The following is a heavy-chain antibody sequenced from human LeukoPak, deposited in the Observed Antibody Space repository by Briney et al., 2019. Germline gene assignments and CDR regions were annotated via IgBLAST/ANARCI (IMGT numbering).Heavy chain of an antibody. J-gene: IGHJ6*03. CDR1: LGSISSYY. V-gene: IGHV4-59*01. D-gene: IGHD3-3*01. CDR2: IYYSWCS. Sequence: SETLSLTFTVSLGSISSYYWHWLRQPPAKGVAGIGFIYYSWCSNYNPSLKSQVTISVVTSKNQLLLKLSSVTAADTAVYYCARDRRGGWSGYYYYMDVWGKGTTVTVSS. CDR3: ARDRRGGWSGYYYYMDV.